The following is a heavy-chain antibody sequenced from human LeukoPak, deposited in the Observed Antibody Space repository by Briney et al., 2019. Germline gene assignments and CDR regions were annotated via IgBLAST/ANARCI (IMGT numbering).Heavy chain of an antibody. CDR3: ARDLLRGSCCTFYSMDV. J-gene: IGHJ6*02. D-gene: IGHD2-2*01. Sequence: GGSLRLSCAASEFTFSSYAMTWVRQAPGRGLEWVSVISGSGNTTFYADSVKGRFTISRDNSKNTLYLQMSRLRGEDTAVYYCARDLLRGSCCTFYSMDVWGQGTTVTVSS. CDR2: ISGSGNTT. CDR1: EFTFSSYA. V-gene: IGHV3-23*01.